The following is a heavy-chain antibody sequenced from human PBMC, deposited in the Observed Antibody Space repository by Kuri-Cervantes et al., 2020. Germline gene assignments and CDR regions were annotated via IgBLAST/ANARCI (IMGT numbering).Heavy chain of an antibody. CDR3: ARDRQHDY. V-gene: IGHV1-8*02. J-gene: IGHJ4*02. D-gene: IGHD5-18*01. CDR1: GHTFTSYD. Sequence: ASVKVSCKASGHTFTSYDNNWVRQATGQGLEWMGWMNPNSGNTGYAQKFQGRVTMTTDTSTSTAHMELKRLRSDDTAVYDFARDRQHDYWGQGTLVTVSS. CDR2: MNPNSGNT.